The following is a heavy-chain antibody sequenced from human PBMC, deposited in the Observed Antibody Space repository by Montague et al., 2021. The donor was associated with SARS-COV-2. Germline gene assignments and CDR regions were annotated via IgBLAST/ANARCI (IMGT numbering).Heavy chain of an antibody. CDR3: ARSHDYRGNDYFDS. V-gene: IGHV4-34*01. Sequence: SETLSLTCAVYGGSFSGYYLNWIRQAPGKGLEWVGEITHGGSTSYSPALKSRPTISLDTSKNQFSLKLDSVTAADTATYYCARSHDYRGNDYFDSWGQGALVIVSS. CDR2: ITHGGST. J-gene: IGHJ4*02. CDR1: GGSFSGYY. D-gene: IGHD4-23*01.